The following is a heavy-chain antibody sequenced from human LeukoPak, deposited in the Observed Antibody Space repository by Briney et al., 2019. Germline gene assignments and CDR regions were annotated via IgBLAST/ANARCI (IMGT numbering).Heavy chain of an antibody. CDR1: AYTFTSYG. V-gene: IGHV1-18*01. Sequence: ASVKVSCKASAYTFTSYGITWVRQAPGQGLEWMGWISAYNGNTNYAQSLLGRLTMTTDTSTSTAYMELRSLRSDDTAVYYCARVESWEHSGSSQDAIDIWGQGTMVTVSS. J-gene: IGHJ3*02. CDR2: ISAYNGNT. D-gene: IGHD1-26*01. CDR3: ARVESWEHSGSSQDAIDI.